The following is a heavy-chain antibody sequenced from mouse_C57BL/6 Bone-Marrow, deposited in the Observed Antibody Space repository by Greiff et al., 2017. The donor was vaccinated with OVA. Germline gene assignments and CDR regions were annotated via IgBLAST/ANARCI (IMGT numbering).Heavy chain of an antibody. D-gene: IGHD2-4*01. Sequence: VQLQQSGPGLVQPSQSLSITCTVSGFSLTSYGVHWVRQSPGKGLEWLGVIWRGGSTDYNAAFMSRLSITKDNSKSQVFFKMNSLQADDTAIYYCAKNNHYDYDAWFAYWGQGTLVTVSA. J-gene: IGHJ3*01. CDR2: IWRGGST. V-gene: IGHV2-5*01. CDR3: AKNNHYDYDAWFAY. CDR1: GFSLTSYG.